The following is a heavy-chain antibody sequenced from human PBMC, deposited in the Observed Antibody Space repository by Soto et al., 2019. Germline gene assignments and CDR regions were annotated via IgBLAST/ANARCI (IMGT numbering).Heavy chain of an antibody. J-gene: IGHJ5*02. CDR1: GYTFTSYD. CDR3: ARERSAAGTGWFDP. Sequence: ASVKVSCKGSGYTFTSYDVNWVRQATGQGLEWMGWMNPNSGNTGYAQKFQGRVTMTRNTSISTAYMELSSLRSEDTAVYYCARERSAAGTGWFDPWGQGTLVTVS. CDR2: MNPNSGNT. V-gene: IGHV1-8*01. D-gene: IGHD6-13*01.